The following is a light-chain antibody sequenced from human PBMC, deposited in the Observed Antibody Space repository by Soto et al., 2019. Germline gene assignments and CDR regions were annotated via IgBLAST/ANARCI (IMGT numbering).Light chain of an antibody. Sequence: EFVLTQSPGTVSLSPGERATLSCGASQSVSTSHLAWYQQKPGQAPRLLIFGTSTRAPGTPDRFSGSGSGTDFTLTISGLEPEDFAVYYCQRYGSSPYTFGQGTKLEIK. CDR1: QSVSTSH. CDR3: QRYGSSPYT. J-gene: IGKJ2*01. V-gene: IGKV3-20*01. CDR2: GTS.